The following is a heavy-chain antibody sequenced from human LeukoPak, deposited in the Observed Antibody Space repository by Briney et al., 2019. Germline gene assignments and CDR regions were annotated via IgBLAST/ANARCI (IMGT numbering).Heavy chain of an antibody. CDR1: GYTFTGYY. D-gene: IGHD6-13*01. Sequence: ASVKVSCKASGYTFTGYYMHWVRQAPGQGLEWMGWINPNSGGTNYAQKFQGRATMTRDTSISTAYMELSSLRSEDTAVYYCARWWGQQLVRGGFDYWGQGTLVTVSS. CDR3: ARWWGQQLVRGGFDY. CDR2: INPNSGGT. V-gene: IGHV1-2*02. J-gene: IGHJ4*02.